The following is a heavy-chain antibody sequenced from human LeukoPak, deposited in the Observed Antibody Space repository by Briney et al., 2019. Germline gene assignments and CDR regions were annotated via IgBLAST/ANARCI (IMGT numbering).Heavy chain of an antibody. CDR3: TTRYTYGYWYFDL. CDR2: IKGKTDGGTT. V-gene: IGHV3-15*01. Sequence: GGSLRLSCAASGLTFSNAWMSWVRQAPGKGLEWVGRIKGKTDGGTTDYAAPVKGRFTISRDDSKNTLYLQMNSLKTYDTAVYYCTTRYTYGYWYFDLWGRGTLVTVSS. D-gene: IGHD5-18*01. CDR1: GLTFSNAW. J-gene: IGHJ2*01.